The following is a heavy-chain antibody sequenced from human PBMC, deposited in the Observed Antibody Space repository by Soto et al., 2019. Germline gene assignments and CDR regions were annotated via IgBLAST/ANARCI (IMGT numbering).Heavy chain of an antibody. CDR3: ARLGGYYQAFDQ. V-gene: IGHV4-59*08. Sequence: SETLCLTCIVSGGSMSSYYWGWFRQPPGKGLEWIGYIYYTGTTTYHPSLKSRVTISIDTSRNQFSLKLNSVTAADTAVYYCARLGGYYQAFDQWGQGSLVTV. CDR1: GGSMSSYY. D-gene: IGHD2-21*02. CDR2: IYYTGTT. J-gene: IGHJ4*02.